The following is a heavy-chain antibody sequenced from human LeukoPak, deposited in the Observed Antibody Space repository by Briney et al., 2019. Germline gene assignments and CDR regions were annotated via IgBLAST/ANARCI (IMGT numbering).Heavy chain of an antibody. CDR1: GFTFSSYS. V-gene: IGHV3-21*01. CDR2: ISSSSSYI. CDR3: ARLYYDILTGYDY. J-gene: IGHJ4*02. D-gene: IGHD3-9*01. Sequence: PGGTLRLSCAASGFTFSSYSMNWVRQAPGKGMERGSSISSSSSYIYYADSVKGRFTISRDNAKNSLYLQMNSLRAEDTAVYYCARLYYDILTGYDYWGQGTLVTVSS.